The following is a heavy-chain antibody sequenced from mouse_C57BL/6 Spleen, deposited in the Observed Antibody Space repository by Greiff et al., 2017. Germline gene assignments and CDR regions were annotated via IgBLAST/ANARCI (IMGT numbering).Heavy chain of an antibody. CDR3: ASFITAVGEYFDV. CDR1: GFNIKDYY. J-gene: IGHJ1*03. D-gene: IGHD1-1*01. CDR2: IDPEDGET. Sequence: EVKLMESGAELVKPGASVKLSCTASGFNIKDYYMHWVKQRPEQGLEWIGRIDPEDGETKYAPKFQGKATITADTSSNTAYLQLSSLTSEDTAVYYCASFITAVGEYFDVWGTGTTVTVSS. V-gene: IGHV14-2*01.